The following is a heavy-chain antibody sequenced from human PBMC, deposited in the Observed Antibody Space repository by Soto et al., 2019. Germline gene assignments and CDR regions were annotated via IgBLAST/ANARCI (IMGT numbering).Heavy chain of an antibody. J-gene: IGHJ3*01. CDR2: IIPLLRIA. CDR1: GGTFSSYT. V-gene: IGHV1-69*08. CDR3: AREPPALKGDAYDA. Sequence: QVQLVQSGAEVKKPGSSVNVSCKASGGTFSSYTISWVRQAPGQGLEWVGRIIPLLRIANYAQKFQGRVTITADRSQGTAYMDLSSLRSDDTAVYYCAREPPALKGDAYDAWGQGTMVIVSS.